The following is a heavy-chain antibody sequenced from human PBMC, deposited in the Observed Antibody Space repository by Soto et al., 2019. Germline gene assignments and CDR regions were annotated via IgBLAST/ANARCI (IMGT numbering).Heavy chain of an antibody. CDR3: AREQRYYGSGSYYSDS. V-gene: IGHV1-18*04. J-gene: IGHJ4*02. CDR1: GYVYISYG. D-gene: IGHD3-10*01. Sequence: QVQLVQSGPEVKKPGASVKVSCKTSGYVYISYGISWVRQAPGHGLEWVGWISAYTGKADYAQKFQGRVTMTTETSTRTAFLELRSLRSDDTAVYYCAREQRYYGSGSYYSDSWGQGTLVTVSS. CDR2: ISAYTGKA.